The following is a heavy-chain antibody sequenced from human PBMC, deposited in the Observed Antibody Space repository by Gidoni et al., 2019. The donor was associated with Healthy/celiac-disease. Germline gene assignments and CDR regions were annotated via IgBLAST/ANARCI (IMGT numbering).Heavy chain of an antibody. V-gene: IGHV1-46*01. CDR1: GYTSTSYY. CDR2: INPSGGST. Sequence: QAQLVQSGAEVKKPGASVTVSCKASGYTSTSYYMHWVRQATGHALQWMRIINPSGGSTSYAQKFQGRVTMTRDTSTSTVYMELSSLRSEDTAVYYCARAGGCSSTSCYYYYGMDVWGQGTTVTVSS. CDR3: ARAGGCSSTSCYYYYGMDV. D-gene: IGHD2-2*01. J-gene: IGHJ6*02.